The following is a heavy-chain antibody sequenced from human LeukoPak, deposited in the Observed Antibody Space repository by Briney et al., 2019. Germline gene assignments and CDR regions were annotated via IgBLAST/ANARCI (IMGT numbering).Heavy chain of an antibody. CDR2: IYSGGST. V-gene: IGHV3-66*02. D-gene: IGHD3-3*01. CDR1: GFTVSSNF. Sequence: WGSLRLSCAASGFTVSSNFMSWVRQAPGKGLERVSVIYSGGSTYYADSVRGRFTISTDNSKNTLYLQMNSLRPEDTAVYYCARDGSAYSLEYWGQGTLVTVSS. J-gene: IGHJ4*02. CDR3: ARDGSAYSLEY.